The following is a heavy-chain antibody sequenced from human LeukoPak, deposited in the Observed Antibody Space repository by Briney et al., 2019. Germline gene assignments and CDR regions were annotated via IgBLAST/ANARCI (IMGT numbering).Heavy chain of an antibody. CDR3: ARGQWIAAAGIRLDY. V-gene: IGHV1-46*01. J-gene: IGHJ4*02. CDR1: GYTFTSYY. Sequence: ASVTVSCTASGYTFTSYYMHWVRQAPGQGLEWMGIVNPSGGSTSYAQKFQGRVTMTRDTSTSTVYMELSSLRSEDTAVYYCARGQWIAAAGIRLDYWGQGTLVTVSS. D-gene: IGHD6-13*01. CDR2: VNPSGGST.